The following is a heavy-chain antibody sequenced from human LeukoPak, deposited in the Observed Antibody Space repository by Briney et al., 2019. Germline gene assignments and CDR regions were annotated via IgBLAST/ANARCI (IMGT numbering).Heavy chain of an antibody. Sequence: SQTLSLTCTVSGGSIRSGYYSWNCIRQRPGQGLKWVRNIYYSRSSYYNPSLTSRVTMSVDPSKNQFSLKLSSVTAADTAIYYCARDHTETSSLNFRNYYYYGMDIWGQGTTVIVSS. CDR2: IYYSRSS. J-gene: IGHJ6*02. CDR3: ARDHTETSSLNFRNYYYYGMDI. D-gene: IGHD4-4*01. V-gene: IGHV4-31*03. CDR1: GGSIRSGYYS.